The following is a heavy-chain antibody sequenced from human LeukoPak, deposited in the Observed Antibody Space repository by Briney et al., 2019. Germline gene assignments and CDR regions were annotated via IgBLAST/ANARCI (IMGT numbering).Heavy chain of an antibody. V-gene: IGHV5-51*01. CDR1: GYIFSTYR. CDR3: ARRRYYGSGDFDL. J-gene: IGHJ1*01. Sequence: WESLKISCKASGYIFSTYRLAWVRHMPGKGLELMGVIYPCDSDTQYSPSLQGQVTNSGDPSHATVYLQWSSLRPSDTAIYYCARRRYYGSGDFDLWGQGTLVTVSS. D-gene: IGHD3-10*01. CDR2: IYPCDSDT.